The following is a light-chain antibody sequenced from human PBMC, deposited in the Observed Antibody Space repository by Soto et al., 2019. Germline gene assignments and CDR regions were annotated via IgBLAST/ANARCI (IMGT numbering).Light chain of an antibody. CDR1: QTISIW. CDR3: QQYNSYRT. V-gene: IGKV1-5*01. CDR2: DAS. Sequence: DIQMTQSPSTLSASVGDRVTITCRARQTISIWLAWYQQKPGKAPKLLIYDASILENGVPSRFRGSGAGTEFTLTISSLQPDDFATYYCQQYNSYRTFGQGTKVEIK. J-gene: IGKJ1*01.